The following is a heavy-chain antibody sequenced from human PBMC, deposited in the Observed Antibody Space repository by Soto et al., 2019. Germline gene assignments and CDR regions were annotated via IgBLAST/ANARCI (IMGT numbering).Heavy chain of an antibody. CDR1: GYTFTSYA. V-gene: IGHV1-3*01. Sequence: ASVKVSCKASGYTFTSYAMHWVRQAPGQRLERMGWINAGNGNTKYSQKFQGRVNITRDTSASTAYMELSSLRSEDTAVYYCASPPLYCSGGSCYSSYAFDIWGQGTMVTVSS. CDR2: INAGNGNT. D-gene: IGHD2-15*01. J-gene: IGHJ3*02. CDR3: ASPPLYCSGGSCYSSYAFDI.